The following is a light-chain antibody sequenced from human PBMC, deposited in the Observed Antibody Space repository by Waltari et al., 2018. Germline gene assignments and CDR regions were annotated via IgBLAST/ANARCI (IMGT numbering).Light chain of an antibody. CDR3: QQSYSTPLT. CDR2: AAS. Sequence: DIQMTQSPSSLSASVGDRVTITCRASQSISSYLNWYQQKPGKAPKLLIYAASSLQGGVPSRFSGSGSGTDFTLTISSLQHEDFATYYCQQSYSTPLTFGPGTKVEIK. CDR1: QSISSY. V-gene: IGKV1-39*01. J-gene: IGKJ3*01.